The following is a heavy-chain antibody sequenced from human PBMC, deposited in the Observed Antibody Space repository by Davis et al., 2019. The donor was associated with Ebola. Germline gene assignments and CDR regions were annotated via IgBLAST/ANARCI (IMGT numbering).Heavy chain of an antibody. Sequence: SETLSLTCTVSGGSINTFYWNWIRQPPGKGLEWIGNVYHSGTTSYSPSLKSRVTISVDTSKNQFSLKLISVTAADTAMYYCARGGPFLEWLLMDPWGQGTLVTVSS. CDR1: GGSINTFY. J-gene: IGHJ5*02. CDR2: VYHSGTT. CDR3: ARGGPFLEWLLMDP. V-gene: IGHV4-59*01. D-gene: IGHD3-3*02.